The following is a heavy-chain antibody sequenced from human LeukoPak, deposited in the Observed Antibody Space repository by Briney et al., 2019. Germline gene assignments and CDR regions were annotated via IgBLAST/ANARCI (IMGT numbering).Heavy chain of an antibody. V-gene: IGHV3-23*01. J-gene: IGHJ4*02. CDR3: ARMMGATGGGFDY. D-gene: IGHD1-26*01. CDR2: IRASGGAT. CDR1: GFTFKKYD. Sequence: GGSLRLSCAASGFTFKKYDVTWVRQAPGKGLEWVSGIRASGGATYYADSVKGRFTISRDNAKNTLYLQMNSLRAEDTAVYYCARMMGATGGGFDYWGQGTLVTVSS.